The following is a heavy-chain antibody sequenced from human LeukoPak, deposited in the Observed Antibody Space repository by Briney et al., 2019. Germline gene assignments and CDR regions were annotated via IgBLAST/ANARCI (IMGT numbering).Heavy chain of an antibody. V-gene: IGHV4-61*01. J-gene: IGHJ5*02. CDR2: IYNGVNT. CDR1: GASVSSASY. Sequence: PSETLSLTGTVSGASVSSASYWTWSRQRPGKGVEWIAHIYNGVNTNYNPSLKSRITISVDTSKNQFSLRLNSVTAADTAVYYCARSRAFNSGAFDPWGQGSLVTVSS. CDR3: ARSRAFNSGAFDP. D-gene: IGHD5-12*01.